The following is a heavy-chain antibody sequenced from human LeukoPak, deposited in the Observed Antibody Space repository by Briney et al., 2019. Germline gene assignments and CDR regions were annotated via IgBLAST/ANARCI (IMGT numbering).Heavy chain of an antibody. V-gene: IGHV4-34*01. CDR3: ARGPRSELGYYTGLDY. CDR2: INHSGST. Sequence: SETLSLTCAVYGGSFSGYYWSWIRQPPGKGLEWIGEINHSGSTNYNPSLKSRVTISVDTSKNQFSLKLSSETAADTAVYYCARGPRSELGYYTGLDYWGQGTLVTVSS. D-gene: IGHD3-3*01. CDR1: GGSFSGYY. J-gene: IGHJ4*02.